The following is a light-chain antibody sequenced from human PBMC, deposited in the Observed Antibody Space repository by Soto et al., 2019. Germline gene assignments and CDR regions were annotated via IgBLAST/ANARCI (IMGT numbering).Light chain of an antibody. Sequence: DIQMTQSPSTLSASVGDRVTITCRASQSIDRWLAWYQQKPGKAPKILIYKASSLESGVPSRFSGSGTGTEFPLTISSLQPDDFATYYRQQYKTYPWTFGQGTKVEIK. CDR2: KAS. CDR1: QSIDRW. V-gene: IGKV1-5*03. J-gene: IGKJ1*01. CDR3: QQYKTYPWT.